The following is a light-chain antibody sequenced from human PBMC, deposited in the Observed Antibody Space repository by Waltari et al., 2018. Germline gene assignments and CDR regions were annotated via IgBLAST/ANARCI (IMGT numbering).Light chain of an antibody. J-gene: IGLJ2*01. V-gene: IGLV2-14*01. Sequence: QSVLTQPASVSGSPGQPITISCTGTTSDIGSYRYVPWYQQYPGKAPKLIIYDLTERPSGVSTRFSGSKSGNTASLTISGLQADDEADYFCSSYTGRGTVIFGRGTMVTVL. CDR1: TSDIGSYRY. CDR3: SSYTGRGTVI. CDR2: DLT.